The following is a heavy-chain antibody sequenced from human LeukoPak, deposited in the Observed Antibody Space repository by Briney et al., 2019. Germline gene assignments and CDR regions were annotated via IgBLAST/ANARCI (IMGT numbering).Heavy chain of an antibody. CDR3: ARGVADKSTYRPLDH. Sequence: ETLSLTCTVSGYSISSGYYWGWIRQPPGKGLEWVSSISSSSSYIYYADSVKGRFTISRDNAKNSLYLQMNSLRAEDTGVYYCARGVADKSTYRPLDHWGQGALVTVSS. J-gene: IGHJ4*02. CDR2: ISSSSSYI. D-gene: IGHD2/OR15-2a*01. V-gene: IGHV3-21*01. CDR1: GYSISSGYY.